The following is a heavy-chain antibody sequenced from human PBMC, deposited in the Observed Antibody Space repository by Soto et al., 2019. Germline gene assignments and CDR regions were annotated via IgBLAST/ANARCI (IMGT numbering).Heavy chain of an antibody. V-gene: IGHV1-8*01. CDR2: MNPNSGNT. CDR1: GYTFTSYD. D-gene: IGHD2-15*01. J-gene: IGHJ5*02. Sequence: ASVKVSCKASGYTFTSYDINWVRQATGQGLEWMGWMNPNSGNTGYAQKFHGRVTMTRNTSISTAYMELSSLRSEDTAVYYCAREGCSGSRCYSLGWFDPWGQGTLVTVSS. CDR3: AREGCSGSRCYSLGWFDP.